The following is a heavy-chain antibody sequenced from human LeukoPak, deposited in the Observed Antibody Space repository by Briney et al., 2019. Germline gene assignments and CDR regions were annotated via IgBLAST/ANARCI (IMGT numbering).Heavy chain of an antibody. V-gene: IGHV4-34*01. CDR2: INHSGSP. CDR1: GGSFSGSY. Sequence: SETLSLTCAVYGGSFSGSYWRWIRQPPGKGREWNGEINHSGSPNYNPPFKSRVTISVDASKNQFSLKLNSVTAADTAVYYCARGTQTTYYYGSGSPIGRGWDYYYYYMDVWGKGTTVTISS. CDR3: ARGTQTTYYYGSGSPIGRGWDYYYYYMDV. J-gene: IGHJ6*03. D-gene: IGHD3-10*01.